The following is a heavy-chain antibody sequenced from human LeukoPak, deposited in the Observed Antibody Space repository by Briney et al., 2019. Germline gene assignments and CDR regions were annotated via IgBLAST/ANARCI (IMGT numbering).Heavy chain of an antibody. J-gene: IGHJ4*02. V-gene: IGHV3-21*01. CDR3: ARDKVPAGY. CDR1: GFTFSSST. CDR2: ISSTSTSI. Sequence: KPGGSLRLSCAASGFTFSSSTMNWVRQAPGKGLEWVSSISSTSTSINYADSVRGRFTISRDNAKNSVYLQMNSLRAEGTAVYYCARDKVPAGYWGQGTLVTVSS.